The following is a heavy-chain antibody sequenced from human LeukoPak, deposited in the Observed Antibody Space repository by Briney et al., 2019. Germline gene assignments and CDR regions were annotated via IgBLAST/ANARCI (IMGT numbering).Heavy chain of an antibody. D-gene: IGHD3-10*01. V-gene: IGHV3-13*01. Sequence: QTGGSLRLSCAASGFTFSSYDMHWVRQATGKGLEWVSAIGTAGDTYYPGSVKGRFTISRENAKNSLYLQMNSLRAEDTAVYYCARDPSQYGSGSYLDYWGQGTLVTVSS. J-gene: IGHJ4*02. CDR2: IGTAGDT. CDR3: ARDPSQYGSGSYLDY. CDR1: GFTFSSYD.